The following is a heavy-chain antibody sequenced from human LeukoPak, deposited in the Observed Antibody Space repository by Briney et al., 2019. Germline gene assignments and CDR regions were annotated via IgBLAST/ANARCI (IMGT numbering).Heavy chain of an antibody. J-gene: IGHJ4*02. D-gene: IGHD3-10*01. Sequence: GGSLRLSCAASAFTFSSYSMNWVRQAPGKGLGWVSFISSGSSYKYYADSVKGRFTISRDNAKNSLHLQMNSLRAEDTAVYYCARDQAGFSGSGPYYFDYWGQGTLVTASS. CDR3: ARDQAGFSGSGPYYFDY. CDR2: ISSGSSYK. CDR1: AFTFSSYS. V-gene: IGHV3-21*01.